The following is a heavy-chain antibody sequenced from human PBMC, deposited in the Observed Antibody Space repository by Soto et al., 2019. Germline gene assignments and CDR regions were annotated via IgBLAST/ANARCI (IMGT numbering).Heavy chain of an antibody. D-gene: IGHD2-21*01. CDR3: ARSDGYNFNWLDS. J-gene: IGHJ5*01. CDR1: GYTFATYD. Sequence: QVQLVQSGAEVKTPGASVKVSCKASGYTFATYDINWVRQAPGQGLEWMGWMNPNSGNTGSAQKFQGRLTMTRDTALSVAHMELSSLRNEDTAVYYCARSDGYNFNWLDSWGQGTLVTVSA. V-gene: IGHV1-8*01. CDR2: MNPNSGNT.